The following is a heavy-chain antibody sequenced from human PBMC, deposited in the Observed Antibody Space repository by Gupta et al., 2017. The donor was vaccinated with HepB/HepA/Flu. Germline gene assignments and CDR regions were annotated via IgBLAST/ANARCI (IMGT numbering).Heavy chain of an antibody. J-gene: IGHJ3*02. CDR1: GSTSNTYN. CDR3: ATNGTTVTAARGFASFDI. CDR2: ISSSGNSI. V-gene: IGHV3-48*02. D-gene: IGHD4-11*01. Sequence: EVQLVEPGRVLLRRRGSLRLSCAPSGSTSNTYNINWVRQAPGKGLEWISYISSSGNSIFYAYSVKGRFTISRDNAKNSLNLQMNRLTNGDTAVYYCATNGTTVTAARGFASFDIWGQETLITVYS.